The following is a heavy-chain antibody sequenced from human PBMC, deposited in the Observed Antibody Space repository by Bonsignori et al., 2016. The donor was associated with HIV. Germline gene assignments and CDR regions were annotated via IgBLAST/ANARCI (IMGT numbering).Heavy chain of an antibody. CDR2: ISGSSDNK. D-gene: IGHD3-22*01. CDR3: AKALGLKWFRNLFDP. J-gene: IGHJ5*02. Sequence: WIRQPPGKGLEWVSGISGSSDNKYYADSVEGRFTISRDNSKNTVYLQMNSLRAEDTAVYYCAKALGLKWFRNLFDPWGQGTLVTVSS. V-gene: IGHV3-23*01.